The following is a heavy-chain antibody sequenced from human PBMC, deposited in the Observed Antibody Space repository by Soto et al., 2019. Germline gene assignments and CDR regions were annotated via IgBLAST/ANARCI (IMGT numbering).Heavy chain of an antibody. CDR3: ARENMDNWFDP. CDR2: IYYSGST. Sequence: SLTGPVSGGSVSSCGYYWSWIRQPPGKGLEWIGYIYYSGSTNYNPSLKSRVTISVDTSKNQFSLKLSSVTAADTAVYYCARENMDNWFDPWGQGTLVTVSS. J-gene: IGHJ5*02. V-gene: IGHV4-61*08. CDR1: GGSVSSCGYY.